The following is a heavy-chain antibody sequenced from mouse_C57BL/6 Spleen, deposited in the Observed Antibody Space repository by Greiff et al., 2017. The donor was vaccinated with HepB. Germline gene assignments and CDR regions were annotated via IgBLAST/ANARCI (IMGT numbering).Heavy chain of an antibody. CDR2: IYPGSGST. CDR3: ARKGGWLVEYGNDAMDY. D-gene: IGHD2-3*01. Sequence: QVQLKQPGAELVKPGASVKMSCKASGYTFTSYWITWVKQRPGQGLEWIGDIYPGSGSTNYNEKFKSKATLTVDTSSSTAYMQLSSLTSEDSAVYYCARKGGWLVEYGNDAMDYWGQGTSVTVSS. J-gene: IGHJ4*01. CDR1: GYTFTSYW. V-gene: IGHV1-55*01.